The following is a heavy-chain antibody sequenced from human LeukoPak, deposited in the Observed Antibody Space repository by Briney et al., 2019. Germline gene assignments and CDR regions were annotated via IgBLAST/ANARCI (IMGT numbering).Heavy chain of an antibody. CDR1: GYTFTSYD. D-gene: IGHD2-2*01. J-gene: IGHJ4*02. CDR3: VRGAGSCSSTSCSLGY. Sequence: SVKVSCEASGYTFTSYDINWVRQATGQGLEWMGWMNPNSGNTGYAQRLQGRVTITRNTSISTAYMELSGLRSEDTAVYYCVRGAGSCSSTSCSLGYWGQGTLVTVSS. CDR2: MNPNSGNT. V-gene: IGHV1-8*03.